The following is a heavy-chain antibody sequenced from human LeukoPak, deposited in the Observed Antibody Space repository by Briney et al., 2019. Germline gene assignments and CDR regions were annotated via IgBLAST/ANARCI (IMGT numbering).Heavy chain of an antibody. V-gene: IGHV1-69*04. Sequence: SVKVSCKASGGTFSSYTISWVRQAPGQGLEWMGRIIPILGIANYAQKFQVRVTITADKSTSTAYMELSSLRSEDTAVYYCARDQSGGAAAEFDSWGQGTLVTVSS. CDR2: IIPILGIA. CDR3: ARDQSGGAAAEFDS. CDR1: GGTFSSYT. J-gene: IGHJ4*02. D-gene: IGHD6-13*01.